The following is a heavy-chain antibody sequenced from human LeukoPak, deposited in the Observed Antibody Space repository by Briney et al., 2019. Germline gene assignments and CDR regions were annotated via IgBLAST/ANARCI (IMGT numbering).Heavy chain of an antibody. CDR1: GFTFSSYA. V-gene: IGHV3-53*01. J-gene: IGHJ3*02. CDR3: ARDRSGYYLDAFDI. Sequence: GGSLRLSCAASGFTFSSYAMSWVRQAPGKGLEWVSVIYSGGSTYYADSVKGRFTISRDNSKNTLYLQMNSLRAEDTAVYYCARDRSGYYLDAFDIWGQGTMVTVSS. CDR2: IYSGGST. D-gene: IGHD3-22*01.